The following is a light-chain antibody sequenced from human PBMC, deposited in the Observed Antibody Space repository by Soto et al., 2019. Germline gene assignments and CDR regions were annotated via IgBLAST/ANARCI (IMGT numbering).Light chain of an antibody. V-gene: IGLV2-8*01. J-gene: IGLJ1*01. CDR2: EVN. CDR3: TSYAGGNNV. CDR1: SSDVAGYNY. Sequence: QSALTQPPSASGSPGQSVTISCTGTSSDVAGYNYVSWYQQHPGKVPKLMVYEVNNRPSGVPDRFSGSKSGNTASLTVSGLQAEDEADYYCTSYAGGNNVFGTGTKLTVL.